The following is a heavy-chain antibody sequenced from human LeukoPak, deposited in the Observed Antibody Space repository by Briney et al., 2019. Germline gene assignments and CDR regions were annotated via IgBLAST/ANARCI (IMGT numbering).Heavy chain of an antibody. J-gene: IGHJ6*03. CDR3: ARDFSSSSTVYYYYYMDV. CDR1: GGSISSYY. D-gene: IGHD6-6*01. V-gene: IGHV4-59*12. CDR2: ISYSGTT. Sequence: SETLSLTCTVSGGSISSYYWSWIRQPPGKGLEWIGTISYSGTTYCSPSLKSRVTISLDTSKNQFSLKLSSVTAADTAIYYCARDFSSSSTVYYYYYMDVWGKGTTVTVSS.